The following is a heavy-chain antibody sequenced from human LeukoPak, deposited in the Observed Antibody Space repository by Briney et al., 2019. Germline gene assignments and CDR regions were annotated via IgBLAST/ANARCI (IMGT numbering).Heavy chain of an antibody. CDR3: AREGAAAGTFDY. J-gene: IGHJ4*02. D-gene: IGHD6-13*01. CDR1: GFTFSSYA. CDR2: IPYDGSNK. Sequence: GGSLRLSCAASGFTFSSYAMHWVRQAPGKGLEWVAVIPYDGSNKYYADSVKGRFTISRDNSKNTLYLQMNSLRAEDTAVYYCAREGAAAGTFDYWGQGTLVTVSS. V-gene: IGHV3-30-3*01.